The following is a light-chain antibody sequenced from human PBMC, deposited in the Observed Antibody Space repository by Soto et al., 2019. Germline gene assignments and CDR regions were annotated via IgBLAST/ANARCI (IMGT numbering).Light chain of an antibody. J-gene: IGLJ2*01. V-gene: IGLV2-14*01. Sequence: QSALTQPASVSGSPGQSITISCTGTSSDVGGYNYVSWYQQHPGKAPKLMIYDVSNRPSGVSNRFSGSKSGNTACLTISGLQAEDEADYYCSSYTSSSTPVVFGGRTKLTVL. CDR1: SSDVGGYNY. CDR3: SSYTSSSTPVV. CDR2: DVS.